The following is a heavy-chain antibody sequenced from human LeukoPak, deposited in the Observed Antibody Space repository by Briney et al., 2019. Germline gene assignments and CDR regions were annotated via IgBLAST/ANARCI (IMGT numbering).Heavy chain of an antibody. J-gene: IGHJ3*01. Sequence: SETLSLTCTVSGVSISSSYWSWIRQPPGKGLEWIGYIHYDATTNYTPPLKSRLTLSVDTSQNQLSLKLSSVTAADTALYYCVRGYYDRSGYSNPFDVWGQGTMVTVSS. CDR3: VRGYYDRSGYSNPFDV. CDR1: GVSISSSY. V-gene: IGHV4-59*01. D-gene: IGHD3-22*01. CDR2: IHYDATT.